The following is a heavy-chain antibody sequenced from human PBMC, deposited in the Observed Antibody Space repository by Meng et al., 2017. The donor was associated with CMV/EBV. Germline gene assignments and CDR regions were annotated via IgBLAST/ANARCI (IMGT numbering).Heavy chain of an antibody. CDR1: GFTFSDYY. D-gene: IGHD6-6*01. V-gene: IGHV3-11*04. CDR2: ISSSGSTI. Sequence: GESLKISCAASGFTFSDYYMSWIRQAPGKGLEWVSYISSSGSTIYYADSVKGRFTISRDNAKNSLYLQMNSLRAEDTAVYYCARALVRTSPPDYGGQGNLGTVSS. J-gene: IGHJ4*02. CDR3: ARALVRTSPPDY.